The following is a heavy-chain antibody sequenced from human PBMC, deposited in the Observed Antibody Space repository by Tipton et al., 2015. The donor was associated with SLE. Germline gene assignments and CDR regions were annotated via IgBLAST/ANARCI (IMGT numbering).Heavy chain of an antibody. Sequence: TLSLTCTVSGGSISSSSYYWGWIRQPPGKGLEWIGNIYYSGSTYSNPSLKSRVTISVDTSKNQFSLRLSSVTAADSAVYYCARDGGTTGYFDFWGQGTLVTVSS. V-gene: IGHV4-39*07. J-gene: IGHJ4*02. D-gene: IGHD4-17*01. CDR2: IYYSGST. CDR1: GGSISSSSYY. CDR3: ARDGGTTGYFDF.